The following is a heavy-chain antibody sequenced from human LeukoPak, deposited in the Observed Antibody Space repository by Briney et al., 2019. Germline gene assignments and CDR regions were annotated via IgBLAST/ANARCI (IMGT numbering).Heavy chain of an antibody. CDR2: VYYSGST. V-gene: IGHV4-59*01. Sequence: PSETLSLTCTVSGDSITTYYWSWIRQPPGKGLEWIGYVYYSGSTNYNPSLKSRVTISVDTSKNQFSLKLSSVTAADTAVYYCARDMVAAHGAFDIWGQGTMVTVSS. CDR3: ARDMVAAHGAFDI. D-gene: IGHD2-15*01. J-gene: IGHJ3*02. CDR1: GDSITTYY.